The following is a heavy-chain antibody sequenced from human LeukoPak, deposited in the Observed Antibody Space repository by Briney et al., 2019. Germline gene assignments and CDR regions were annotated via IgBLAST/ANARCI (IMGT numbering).Heavy chain of an antibody. V-gene: IGHV4-59*01. J-gene: IGHJ5*02. CDR2: IYYSGST. CDR3: ARDYCSSTSCGGGWFDP. Sequence: PSETLSLTCTVSGGSISSYYWSWIRQPPGKGLEWIGYIYYSGSTNYNPSLKSRVTISVDTSKNQFSLKLSSVTAADTAVYYRARDYCSSTSCGGGWFDPWGQGTLVTVSS. CDR1: GGSISSYY. D-gene: IGHD2-2*01.